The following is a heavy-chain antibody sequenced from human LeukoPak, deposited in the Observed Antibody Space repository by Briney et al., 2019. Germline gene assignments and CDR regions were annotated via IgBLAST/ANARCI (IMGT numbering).Heavy chain of an antibody. J-gene: IGHJ4*02. D-gene: IGHD5-12*01. CDR3: VVDIVDTKLFDY. CDR2: ISSSGSTI. V-gene: IGHV3-48*03. Sequence: PGGSLRLSCAASGFTFSSYEMNWVRQAPGKGLEWVSYISSSGSTIYYADSVKGRFTISRDNAKNSLYLQMNSLRAEDTAVYYCVVDIVDTKLFDYWGQGTLVTVSS. CDR1: GFTFSSYE.